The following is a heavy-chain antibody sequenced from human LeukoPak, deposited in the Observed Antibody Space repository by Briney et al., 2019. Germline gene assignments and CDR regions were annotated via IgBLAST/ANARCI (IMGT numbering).Heavy chain of an antibody. CDR2: ISSSSSYT. D-gene: IGHD3-3*01. CDR3: ARAPPVAIFGVVIIYFDY. CDR1: GFTFSNNG. J-gene: IGHJ4*02. Sequence: GGSLRLSCAASGFTFSNNGMHWVRQAPGKGLEWVSYISSSSSYTNYADSVKGRFTISRDSAKNSLYLQMNSLRAEDTAVYYCARAPPVAIFGVVIIYFDYWGQGTLVTVSS. V-gene: IGHV3-21*05.